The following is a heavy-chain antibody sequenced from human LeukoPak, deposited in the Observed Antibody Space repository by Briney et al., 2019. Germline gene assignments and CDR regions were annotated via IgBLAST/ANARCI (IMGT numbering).Heavy chain of an antibody. Sequence: QPGGSLRLSCAVSGITLSNYGVSWVRQAPGKGLEWVAGISGGGGGTNYADSVKGRFTVSRDNPKNTLYLQMHSLRAEDTAVYFCAKRGVVVRVILVGFHKEANYFDSWGQGALVTVSS. CDR3: AKRGVVVRVILVGFHKEANYFDS. CDR1: GITLSNYG. CDR2: ISGGGGGT. D-gene: IGHD3-10*01. V-gene: IGHV3-23*01. J-gene: IGHJ4*02.